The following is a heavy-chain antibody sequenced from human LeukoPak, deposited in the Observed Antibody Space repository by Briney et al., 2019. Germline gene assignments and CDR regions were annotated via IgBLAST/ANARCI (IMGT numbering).Heavy chain of an antibody. CDR3: ARDGWYNWNYPLGY. J-gene: IGHJ4*02. CDR1: GFTFSSYS. CDR2: ISSSSSYI. Sequence: GGSLRLSCAASGFTFSSYSMNWVRQAPGKGLEWVSSISSSSSYIYYADSVKGRFTISRDNAKNSLYLQMNSLRAEDTAVYYCARDGWYNWNYPLGYWGQGTLVTVSS. V-gene: IGHV3-21*01. D-gene: IGHD1-7*01.